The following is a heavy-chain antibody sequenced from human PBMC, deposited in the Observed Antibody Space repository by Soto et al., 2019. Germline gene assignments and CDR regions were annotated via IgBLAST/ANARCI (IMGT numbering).Heavy chain of an antibody. J-gene: IGHJ4*02. CDR1: GFSLSTSGVG. Sequence: QITLKESGPTLVKHTQTLTLTCTFSGFSLSTSGVGVGWIRKPPGKALEWLAIIYCNDDKRYSSSLKSRLTIIKDTSKNQVVLTMTNMDPVDTATYYCAHRQEYYYGSWKPYYFDYWGQGTLVTVSS. CDR3: AHRQEYYYGSWKPYYFDY. D-gene: IGHD3-10*01. CDR2: IYCNDDK. V-gene: IGHV2-5*01.